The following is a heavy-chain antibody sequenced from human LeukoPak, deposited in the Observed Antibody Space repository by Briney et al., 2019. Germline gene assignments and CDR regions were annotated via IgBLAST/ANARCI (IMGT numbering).Heavy chain of an antibody. D-gene: IGHD2-21*02. J-gene: IGHJ3*02. CDR2: ISGSGGST. Sequence: TGGSLRLSCAASGFTFSSYAMSWVRQAPGKGLEWVSAISGSGGSTYYADSVKGRFTISRDNSKNTLYLQMNSLRAEDTAVYYCANLCGGDCYGPFDIWGQGTMVTVSS. V-gene: IGHV3-23*01. CDR1: GFTFSSYA. CDR3: ANLCGGDCYGPFDI.